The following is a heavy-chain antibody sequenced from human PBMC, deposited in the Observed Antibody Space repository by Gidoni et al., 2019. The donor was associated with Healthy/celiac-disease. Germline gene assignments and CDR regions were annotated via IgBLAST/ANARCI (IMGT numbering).Heavy chain of an antibody. D-gene: IGHD3-22*01. CDR1: SFSGYY. J-gene: IGHJ4*02. V-gene: IGHV4-34*01. CDR2: INHSGST. CDR3: ARSGVDSSGYYYDY. Sequence: SFSGYYWSWIRQPPGKGLEWIGEINHSGSTIYNPSLKSRVTISVDTSKNQFSLKLSSVTAADTAVYYCARSGVDSSGYYYDYWGQGTLVTVSS.